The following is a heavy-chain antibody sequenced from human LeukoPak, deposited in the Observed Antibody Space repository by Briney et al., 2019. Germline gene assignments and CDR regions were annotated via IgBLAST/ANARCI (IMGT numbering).Heavy chain of an antibody. CDR3: ARAYSNYEFDP. J-gene: IGHJ5*02. V-gene: IGHV4-61*02. D-gene: IGHD4-11*01. Sequence: SETLSLTCTVSGGSISSGSYYWSWIRQPAGKGLEWIGRIYTSGSTNYNPSLKSRVTMSVDTSKNQFSLKLSSVTAADTAVYYCARAYSNYEFDPWGQGTLVTVSS. CDR2: IYTSGST. CDR1: GGSISSGSYY.